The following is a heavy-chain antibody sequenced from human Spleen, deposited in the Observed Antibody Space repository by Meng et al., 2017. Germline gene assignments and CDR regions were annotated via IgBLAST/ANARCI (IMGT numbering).Heavy chain of an antibody. CDR1: GDSISTYY. Sequence: SETLSLTCTVSGDSISTYYWSWIRQPPGKGLEWIGDIYNNGRTNYNPSLESRVTISVDTSKNQYSLKLNSVTAADTAVYYCASTLVVTATEYYDYGMDVWGQGTTVTVYS. D-gene: IGHD2-21*02. CDR3: ASTLVVTATEYYDYGMDV. J-gene: IGHJ6*02. CDR2: IYNNGRT. V-gene: IGHV4-59*08.